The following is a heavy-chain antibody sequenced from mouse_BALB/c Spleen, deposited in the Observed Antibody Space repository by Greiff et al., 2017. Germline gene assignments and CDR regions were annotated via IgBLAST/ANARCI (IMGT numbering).Heavy chain of an antibody. CDR2: IWAGGST. V-gene: IGHV2-9*02. Sequence: VHLVESGPGLVAPSQSLSITCTVSGFSLTSYGVHWVRQPPGKGLEWLGVIWAGGSTNYNSALMSRLSISKDNSKSQVFLKMNSLQTDDTAMYYCARAAITTVVGDFDYWGQGTTLTVSS. CDR3: ARAAITTVVGDFDY. D-gene: IGHD1-1*01. J-gene: IGHJ2*01. CDR1: GFSLTSYG.